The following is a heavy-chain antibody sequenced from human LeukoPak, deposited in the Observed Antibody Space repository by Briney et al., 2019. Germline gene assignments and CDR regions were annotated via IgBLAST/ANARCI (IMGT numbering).Heavy chain of an antibody. CDR3: ARDLRLYGMDV. V-gene: IGHV4-59*01. J-gene: IGHJ6*02. CDR1: GGSISSYY. D-gene: IGHD3-3*01. Sequence: PSETLSLTCTVSGGSISSYYWGWIRQPPGKGLEWIGSIYFSGTTYYNPSLKSRVTISVDTSKNQFSLKLSSVTAADTAVYYCARDLRLYGMDVWGQGTTVTVSS. CDR2: IYFSGTT.